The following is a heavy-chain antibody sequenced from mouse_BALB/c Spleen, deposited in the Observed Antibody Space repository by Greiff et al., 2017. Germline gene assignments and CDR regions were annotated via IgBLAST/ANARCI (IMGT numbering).Heavy chain of an antibody. CDR3: TYYYGSSYNWYFDV. D-gene: IGHD1-1*01. J-gene: IGHJ1*01. CDR1: GYTFTSYW. CDR2: IYPGNSDT. Sequence: VQLQQSGTVLARPGASVKMSCKASGYTFTSYWMHWVKQRPGQGLEWIGAIYPGNSDTSYNQKFKGKAKLTAVTSTSTAYMELSSLTNEDSAVYYCTYYYGSSYNWYFDVWGAGTTVTVSS. V-gene: IGHV1-5*01.